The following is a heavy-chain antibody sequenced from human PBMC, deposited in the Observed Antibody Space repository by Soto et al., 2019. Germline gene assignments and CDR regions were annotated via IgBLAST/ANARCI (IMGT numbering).Heavy chain of an antibody. CDR3: AKGRVPYYYYGMDV. D-gene: IGHD1-1*01. V-gene: IGHV3-23*01. CDR2: ISGSGGST. Sequence: EVQLLESGGGLVQPGGSLRLSCAASGFTFSSYAMSWVRQAPGKGLEWVSAISGSGGSTYYADSVKGRFTIYRDNSKNTLYLQMNSLRAEDTAVYYCAKGRVPYYYYGMDVWGQGTTVTVSS. CDR1: GFTFSSYA. J-gene: IGHJ6*02.